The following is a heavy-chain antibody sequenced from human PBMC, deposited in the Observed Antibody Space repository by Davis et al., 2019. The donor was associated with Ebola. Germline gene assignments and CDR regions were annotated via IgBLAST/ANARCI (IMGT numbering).Heavy chain of an antibody. J-gene: IGHJ3*02. CDR1: GYTFTGYY. V-gene: IGHV1-2*04. D-gene: IGHD1-26*01. CDR3: ASRYSGSYYLTAFDI. CDR2: INPNSGGT. Sequence: ASVKVSCKASGYTFTGYYMHWVRQAPGQGLEWMGWINPNSGGTNYAQKFQGWVTMTRDTSISTAYMELSRLRSDDTAVYYCASRYSGSYYLTAFDIWGQGTMVTVSS.